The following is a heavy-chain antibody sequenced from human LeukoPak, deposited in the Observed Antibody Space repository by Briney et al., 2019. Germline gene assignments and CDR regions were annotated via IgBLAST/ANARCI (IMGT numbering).Heavy chain of an antibody. J-gene: IGHJ4*02. CDR2: IYSGGYK. Sequence: GGSLRLSCAASGFTVSSNYMSWVRQAPGKGLEWVSVIYSGGYKYYADAVRGRFTISRENSKNTLYLQMNSLRADDTAVFYCSKRDSSGSYYFDYGGQGTLVTVSP. CDR1: GFTVSSNY. V-gene: IGHV3-53*01. D-gene: IGHD3-22*01. CDR3: SKRDSSGSYYFDY.